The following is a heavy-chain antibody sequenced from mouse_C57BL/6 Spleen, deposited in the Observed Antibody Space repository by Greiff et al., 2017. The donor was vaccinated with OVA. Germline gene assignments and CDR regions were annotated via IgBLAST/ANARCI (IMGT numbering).Heavy chain of an antibody. CDR1: GFSLTSYG. J-gene: IGHJ1*03. CDR3: ARYYGSSYCYFDV. CDR2: IWRGGST. Sequence: QVQLQQSGPGLVQPSQSLSITCTASGFSLTSYGVHWVRQSPGKGLEWLGVIWRGGSTDYNAAFISRLSISKDNSNSQVFFKMNSLQADDTAIYYCARYYGSSYCYFDVWGTGTTVTVSS. D-gene: IGHD1-1*01. V-gene: IGHV2-2*01.